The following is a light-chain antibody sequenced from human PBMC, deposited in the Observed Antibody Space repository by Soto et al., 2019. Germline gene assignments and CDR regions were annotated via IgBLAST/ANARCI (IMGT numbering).Light chain of an antibody. Sequence: EIVLTQSPGTLSLSPGERATLSCRASQRINSRYLAWYQQKPGQAPRLLIDGASSRATGIPDRFSGSGSGPAVPLTISRLEPEDFAGYYCQQFGSSPGFTFGPGTIVDIK. CDR2: GAS. J-gene: IGKJ3*01. CDR3: QQFGSSPGFT. V-gene: IGKV3-20*01. CDR1: QRINSRY.